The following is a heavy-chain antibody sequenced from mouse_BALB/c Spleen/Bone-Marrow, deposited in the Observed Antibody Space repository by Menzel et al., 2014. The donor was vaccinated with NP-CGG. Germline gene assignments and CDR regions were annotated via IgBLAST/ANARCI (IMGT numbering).Heavy chain of an antibody. Sequence: EVKLLESGPSLVKPSQTLSLTCSVTGDSITSGYWNWIRKFPGNKLEYMGYISYSGSTYYNPSLKSRISITRDTSKNXYYLQFNSVTTEDTATYYCARGGGSSYNYAMDYWGQGTSVTVSS. CDR1: GDSITSGY. J-gene: IGHJ4*01. D-gene: IGHD1-1*01. CDR3: ARGGGSSYNYAMDY. CDR2: ISYSGST. V-gene: IGHV3-8*02.